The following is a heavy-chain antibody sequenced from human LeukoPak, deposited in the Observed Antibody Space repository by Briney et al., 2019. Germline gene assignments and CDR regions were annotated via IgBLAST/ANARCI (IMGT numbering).Heavy chain of an antibody. D-gene: IGHD5-18*01. V-gene: IGHV3-30*18. CDR1: GFTFSSYG. CDR2: ISYDGSNK. Sequence: PGGSLRLSCAASGFTFSSYGMHWVRQAPGKGLEWVAAISYDGSNKYYADSVKGRFTISRDNSKNTMYLQMNSLRAEDTAVYYCANESIPVYTAIGEFDYWGQGTLVTVSS. CDR3: ANESIPVYTAIGEFDY. J-gene: IGHJ4*02.